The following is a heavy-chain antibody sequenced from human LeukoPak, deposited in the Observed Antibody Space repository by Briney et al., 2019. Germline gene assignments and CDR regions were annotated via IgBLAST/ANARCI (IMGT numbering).Heavy chain of an antibody. D-gene: IGHD6-6*01. CDR3: ARQNGQLVNY. J-gene: IGHJ4*02. CDR2: VSDSGST. Sequence: PSETLSLTCTVSGASISSYYWSWIRQPPGKGLERIGYVSDSGSTNYNPSLKSRVTISVDTSKNQFSLKLSSVTAADTAVYYCARQNGQLVNYWGQGILVTVSS. CDR1: GASISSYY. V-gene: IGHV4-59*08.